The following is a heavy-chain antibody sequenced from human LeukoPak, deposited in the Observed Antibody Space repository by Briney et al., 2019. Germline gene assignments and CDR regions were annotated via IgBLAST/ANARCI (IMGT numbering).Heavy chain of an antibody. V-gene: IGHV1-2*06. Sequence: ASVKVSCKASRCTFTAYYMHWVRQAPGQGLEWMGRINPNSGGTNYAQKFQGRVTMTRDTSISTAHMELTRLRSDDTAVYYCATLWEASMVTKGNWGQGTLVTVSS. D-gene: IGHD3-10*01. CDR3: ATLWEASMVTKGN. CDR1: RCTFTAYY. CDR2: INPNSGGT. J-gene: IGHJ4*02.